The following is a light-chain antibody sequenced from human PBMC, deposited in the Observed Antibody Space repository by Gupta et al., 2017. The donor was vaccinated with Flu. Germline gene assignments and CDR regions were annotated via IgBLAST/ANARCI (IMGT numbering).Light chain of an antibody. CDR3: QQYDSSPLT. J-gene: IGKJ3*01. CDR2: GTT. V-gene: IGKV3-20*01. Sequence: IHGTTSRITGIPDRFSGSGSGTDFALTISRLEPEDFAVYFCQQYDSSPLTFGPGTRVEIK.